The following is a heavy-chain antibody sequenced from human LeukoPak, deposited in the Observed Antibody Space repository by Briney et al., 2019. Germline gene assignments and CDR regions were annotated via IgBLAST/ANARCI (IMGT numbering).Heavy chain of an antibody. CDR1: GFTFSDFY. CDR3: ARDLSTMVVAATELDY. V-gene: IGHV3-11*01. J-gene: IGHJ4*02. CDR2: ITSSGSAK. D-gene: IGHD3-22*01. Sequence: PGGSLRLSCAASGFTFSDFYMNWIRQAPGKGLEWVSSITSSGSAKYYADSVKGRFTISRDNSKNSLYLQMNSLRAEDSAVYYCARDLSTMVVAATELDYWGQGTRVTVSS.